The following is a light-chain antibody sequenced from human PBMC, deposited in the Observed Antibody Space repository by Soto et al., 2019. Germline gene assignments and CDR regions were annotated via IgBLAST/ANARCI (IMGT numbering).Light chain of an antibody. CDR2: AAS. Sequence: DIQMTQSPSSVSASVGDRVTITCRASQGIGTWLAWYQQKPGKGPNLLIYAASSLESGVPSRFSCSGSGTDFTLTISSLQPEDFATYSCQQADSFPQTFGQGTKVEIK. V-gene: IGKV1-12*01. J-gene: IGKJ1*01. CDR3: QQADSFPQT. CDR1: QGIGTW.